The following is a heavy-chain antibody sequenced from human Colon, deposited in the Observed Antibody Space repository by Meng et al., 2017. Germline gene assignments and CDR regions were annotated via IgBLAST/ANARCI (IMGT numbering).Heavy chain of an antibody. D-gene: IGHD1-26*01. V-gene: IGHV3-23*01. CDR2: ISGSGGHT. CDR3: VKREWSGSIDY. CDR1: GFTFASFA. J-gene: IGHJ4*01. Sequence: GESLKISCAASGFTFASFAMNWVRQAPGKGLEWVSSISGSGGHTYYADSVKGRVTISRDNSRDTVDLQMNSLRPEDTAVYYCVKREWSGSIDYWGQGSRVTVSS.